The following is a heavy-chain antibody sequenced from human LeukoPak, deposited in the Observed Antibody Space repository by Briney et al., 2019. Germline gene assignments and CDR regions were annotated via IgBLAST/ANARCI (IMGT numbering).Heavy chain of an antibody. V-gene: IGHV4-39*01. J-gene: IGHJ4*02. CDR1: DGSINSSSYY. Sequence: SETLSLTCTVSDGSINSSSYYWGWIHQPLGKGLEWIGNIYYRGSTYYNPSLYSRVTISIDRSKNQFSLKLSSVTAADTAAYYCARCDFGSGSYSPRFDYWGQGTLVTVSS. D-gene: IGHD3-10*01. CDR2: IYYRGST. CDR3: ARCDFGSGSYSPRFDY.